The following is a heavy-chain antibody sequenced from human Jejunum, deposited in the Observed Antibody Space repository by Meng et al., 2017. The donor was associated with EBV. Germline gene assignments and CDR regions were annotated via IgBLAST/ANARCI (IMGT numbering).Heavy chain of an antibody. J-gene: IGHJ5*02. CDR2: INTNTGKP. CDR1: GYIFTSDA. CDR3: ARGSNWFDR. V-gene: IGHV7-4-1*02. Sequence: QLWLVQSWSRFKKPRAAAKVTCKASGYIFTSDAINWVRQTPGNGLVWMGWINTNTGKPMYVQGFTGRFVFSLDNSVNTAYLQINSLQTDDTAVYYCARGSNWFDRWGQGTLVTVSS.